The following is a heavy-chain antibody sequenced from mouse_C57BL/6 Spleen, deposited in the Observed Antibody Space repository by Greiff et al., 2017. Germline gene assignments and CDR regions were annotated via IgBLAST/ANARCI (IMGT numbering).Heavy chain of an antibody. D-gene: IGHD2-4*01. V-gene: IGHV1-15*01. CDR3: TRYDYDLAWFAY. Sequence: VQLQESGAELVRPGASVTLSCKASGYTFTDYEMHWVKQTPVHGLEWIGAIDPETGGTAYNQKFKGKAILTADKSSSTAYMELRSLTSEDSAVCYCTRYDYDLAWFAYWGQGTLVTVSA. J-gene: IGHJ3*01. CDR1: GYTFTDYE. CDR2: IDPETGGT.